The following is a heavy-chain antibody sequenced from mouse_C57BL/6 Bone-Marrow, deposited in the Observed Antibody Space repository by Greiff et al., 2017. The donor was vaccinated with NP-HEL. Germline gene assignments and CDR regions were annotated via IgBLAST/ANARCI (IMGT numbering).Heavy chain of an antibody. D-gene: IGHD1-1*01. Sequence: QVQLQQPGAELVRPGTSVKLSCKASGYTFNSYWMHWVKQRPGQGLEWTGGIDPSDSYTHYNQKFKGKATLTVDTSSSTAYMQLRSLTSEDSAVYYFAVVRLDVYCDLSYWGQGTPVTVSA. J-gene: IGHJ3*01. CDR2: IDPSDSYT. CDR1: GYTFNSYW. CDR3: AVVRLDVYCDLSY. V-gene: IGHV1-59*01.